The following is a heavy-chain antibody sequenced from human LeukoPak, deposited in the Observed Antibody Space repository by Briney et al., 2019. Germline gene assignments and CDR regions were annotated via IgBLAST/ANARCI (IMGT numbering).Heavy chain of an antibody. J-gene: IGHJ5*02. Sequence: GASVKVSCKASGYTFTSYDINWVRQATGQGLEWMGWMNPNSGNTGFAQKFQGRVTMTSNTSISTAYMELSSLRSEDTAVYYCARGIRRGTYWFDPWGQGTQVTVSS. V-gene: IGHV1-8*01. D-gene: IGHD1-26*01. CDR2: MNPNSGNT. CDR1: GYTFTSYD. CDR3: ARGIRRGTYWFDP.